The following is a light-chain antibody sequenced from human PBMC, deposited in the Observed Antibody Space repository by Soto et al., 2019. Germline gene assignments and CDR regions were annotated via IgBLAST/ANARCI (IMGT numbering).Light chain of an antibody. CDR2: STN. J-gene: IGLJ3*02. CDR1: SGSVSTSYY. Sequence: QAVVTQEPSFSVSPGRTVTLTCGLSSGSVSTSYYPSWYQQTPGQAPRTLIYSTNTRSSGVPDRFSGSILGNKAALTITGAQADDEADYYCALYMGSGIWVFGGGTKLTAL. V-gene: IGLV8-61*01. CDR3: ALYMGSGIWV.